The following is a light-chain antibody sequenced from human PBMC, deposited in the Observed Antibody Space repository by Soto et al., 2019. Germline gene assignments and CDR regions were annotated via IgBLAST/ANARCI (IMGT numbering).Light chain of an antibody. V-gene: IGKV3-11*01. CDR2: DAS. Sequence: EIVFTQSPATLSLSPGERATLSCRASQSVNIYLAWYQQKPGQAPRLLIYDASNRATGIPARFSGSGSGTDFTLTISSLEPEDIAVYYCQQRDNWPLTFGGGTKVDI. CDR3: QQRDNWPLT. CDR1: QSVNIY. J-gene: IGKJ4*01.